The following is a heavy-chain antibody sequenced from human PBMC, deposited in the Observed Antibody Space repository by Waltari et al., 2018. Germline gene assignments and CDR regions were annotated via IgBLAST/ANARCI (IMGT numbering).Heavy chain of an antibody. Sequence: QVQLVQSGAEVKKPGSSVKVSCKASGGTFSSYAISWVRPAPGQGLEWMGGIIPIFGTANYAQKFQGRVTITADKSTSTAYMELSSLRSEDTAVYYCARHRPHIVVVVAAMDYWGQGTLVTVSS. V-gene: IGHV1-69*14. CDR2: IIPIFGTA. CDR1: GGTFSSYA. D-gene: IGHD2-15*01. J-gene: IGHJ4*02. CDR3: ARHRPHIVVVVAAMDY.